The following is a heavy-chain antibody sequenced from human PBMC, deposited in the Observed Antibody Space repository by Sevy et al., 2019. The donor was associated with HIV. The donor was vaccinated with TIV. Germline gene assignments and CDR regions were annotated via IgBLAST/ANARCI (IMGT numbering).Heavy chain of an antibody. CDR2: ITKTGGDT. D-gene: IGHD3-3*01. CDR1: GFTFTDYA. J-gene: IGHJ4*02. CDR3: AKDKAFRFLDYLPSNYYFDY. V-gene: IGHV3-23*01. Sequence: GGSLRLSCAASGFTFTDYAMSWVRQAPGKGLEWISTITKTGGDTYYADSVRGRFTISRDNSKNTLHLQMNSLRAEDTAVYYCAKDKAFRFLDYLPSNYYFDYWDQGTLVTVSS.